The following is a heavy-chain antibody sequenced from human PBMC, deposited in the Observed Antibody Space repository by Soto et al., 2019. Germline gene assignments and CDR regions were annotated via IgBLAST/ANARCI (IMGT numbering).Heavy chain of an antibody. CDR2: IYYSGST. Sequence: ASETLSLTCTVSGGSISSGGYYWSWIRQHPGKGLEWIGYIYYSGSTYYNPSLKSRVTISVDTSKNQFSLKLSTVTAADTAVYYCARKSPYGSGSYFDYWGQGTLVTVSS. V-gene: IGHV4-31*03. CDR3: ARKSPYGSGSYFDY. J-gene: IGHJ4*02. D-gene: IGHD3-10*01. CDR1: GGSISSGGYY.